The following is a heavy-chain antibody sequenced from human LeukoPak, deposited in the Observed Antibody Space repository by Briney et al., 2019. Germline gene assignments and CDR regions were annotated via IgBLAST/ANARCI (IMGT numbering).Heavy chain of an antibody. Sequence: ASVKVSCKASGYTFTNYGISWVRQAPGQGLEWMGWINPNSGGTNFAQMFQGRVTMTRDTSISTAYMELSRLRSDDTAVYYCARGGGMYSGSYTDYWGQGTLVTVSS. D-gene: IGHD1-26*01. V-gene: IGHV1-2*02. CDR1: GYTFTNYG. CDR3: ARGGGMYSGSYTDY. CDR2: INPNSGGT. J-gene: IGHJ4*02.